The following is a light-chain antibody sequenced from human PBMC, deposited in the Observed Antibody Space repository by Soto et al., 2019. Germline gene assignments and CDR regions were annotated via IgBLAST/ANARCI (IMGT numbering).Light chain of an antibody. V-gene: IGKV3-20*01. Sequence: EIVLTQSPGTLSLSPGERATLSCRASQSVSSNYLAWYQQKRGQDPSLLIYGASSRATGIPDRFSGSGSGTDFTLTISSLEPEYFAVYYCQQYGSSPLFAFGPGTEVALK. CDR1: QSVSSNY. CDR2: GAS. CDR3: QQYGSSPLFA. J-gene: IGKJ3*01.